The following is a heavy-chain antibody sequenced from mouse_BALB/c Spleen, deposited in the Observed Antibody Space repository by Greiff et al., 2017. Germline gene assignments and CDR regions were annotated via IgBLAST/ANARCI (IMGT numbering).Heavy chain of an antibody. Sequence: QVQLQQSGAELAKPGASVKMSCKASGYTFTSYWMHWVKQRPGQGLEWIGYINPSTGYTEYNQKFKDKATLTADKSSSTAYMQLSSLTSEDSAVYYCARRRDGYPLAYWGQGTLVTVSA. D-gene: IGHD2-3*01. J-gene: IGHJ3*01. CDR1: GYTFTSYW. CDR2: INPSTGYT. V-gene: IGHV1-7*01. CDR3: ARRRDGYPLAY.